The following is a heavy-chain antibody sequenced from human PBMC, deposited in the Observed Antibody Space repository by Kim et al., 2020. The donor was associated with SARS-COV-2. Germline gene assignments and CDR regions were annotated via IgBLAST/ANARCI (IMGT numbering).Heavy chain of an antibody. D-gene: IGHD2-15*01. CDR3: ARRSVGSGTEY. J-gene: IGHJ4*02. Sequence: DYAVSLKSRITIPPDTSTNQFSLQLNSVTPEDTAMYYCARRSVGSGTEYWGQGTLVTVSS. V-gene: IGHV6-1*01.